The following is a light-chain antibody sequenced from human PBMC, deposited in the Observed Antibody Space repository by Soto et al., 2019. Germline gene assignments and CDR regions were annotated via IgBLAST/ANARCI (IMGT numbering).Light chain of an antibody. V-gene: IGLV1-40*01. Sequence: QSFLTQPPSVSGAPGQRVTITCSGSGSNIGAGYDVHWYQHVPGMPPRLLIFGTTNRPSIVPDRFSGSKSGTSASLAITGIQAEDEADYYCQSYDTRLTAWIFGGGTKVTVL. CDR3: QSYDTRLTAWI. J-gene: IGLJ2*01. CDR2: GTT. CDR1: GSNIGAGYD.